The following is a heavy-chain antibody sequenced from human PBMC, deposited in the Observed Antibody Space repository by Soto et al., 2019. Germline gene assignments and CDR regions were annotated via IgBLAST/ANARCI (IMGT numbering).Heavy chain of an antibody. CDR2: IGYDGSNK. CDR1: GFTFSSYG. Sequence: GESLKISCAASGFTFSSYGMHWVRQAPGKGLEWVAVIGYDGSNKYYADSVKGRFTISRDNSKNTLYLQMNSLRAEDTAVYYCASMDDFWSGFGYWGQGTLVTVSS. D-gene: IGHD3-3*01. V-gene: IGHV3-33*01. J-gene: IGHJ4*02. CDR3: ASMDDFWSGFGY.